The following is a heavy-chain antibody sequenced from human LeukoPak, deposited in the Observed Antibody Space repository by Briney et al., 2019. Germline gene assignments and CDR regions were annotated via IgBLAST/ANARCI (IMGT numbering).Heavy chain of an antibody. J-gene: IGHJ5*02. V-gene: IGHV4-34*01. D-gene: IGHD1-14*01. Sequence: SETLSLTCAVYGGSFSGYYWSWIRQPPGKGLEWIGEINHSGSTNYNPSLKSRVTISVDTSKNQFSLKLSSVTAADTAVYYCARERTRRAVNPNWFDPWGQGTLVTVSS. CDR1: GGSFSGYY. CDR3: ARERTRRAVNPNWFDP. CDR2: INHSGST.